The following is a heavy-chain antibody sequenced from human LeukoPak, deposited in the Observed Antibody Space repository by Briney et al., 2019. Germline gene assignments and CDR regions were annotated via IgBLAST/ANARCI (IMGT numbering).Heavy chain of an antibody. D-gene: IGHD3-10*01. V-gene: IGHV1-69*04. CDR2: IIPILGIA. CDR1: GGTFSSYA. Sequence: ASVKVSCKASGGTFSSYAISWVRQAPGQGLEWMGRIIPILGIANYAQKFQGGVTITADKSTSTAYMELSSLRSEDTAVYYCAIYPEAYYYGSGADPAYYGMDVWGQGTTVTVSS. J-gene: IGHJ6*02. CDR3: AIYPEAYYYGSGADPAYYGMDV.